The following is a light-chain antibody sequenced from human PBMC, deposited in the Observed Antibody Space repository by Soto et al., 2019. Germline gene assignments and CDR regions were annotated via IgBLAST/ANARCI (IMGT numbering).Light chain of an antibody. Sequence: EIVLTQSPCTLSLSAGERATLSWGASQSVSNNYLAWYQQKPGQAPRLLIYGASNRATGIPDRFSGSGSGTDFTLTISRLEPEDFAVYYCQQYGSSGTFGQGTKVDIK. CDR2: GAS. J-gene: IGKJ1*01. CDR3: QQYGSSGT. CDR1: QSVSNNY. V-gene: IGKV3-20*01.